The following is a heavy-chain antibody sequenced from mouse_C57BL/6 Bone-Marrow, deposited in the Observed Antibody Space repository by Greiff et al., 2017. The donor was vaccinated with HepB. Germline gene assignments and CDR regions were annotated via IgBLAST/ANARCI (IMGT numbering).Heavy chain of an antibody. V-gene: IGHV5-2*01. CDR2: INSDGGST. Sequence: EVNVVESGGGLVQPGESLKLSCESNEYEFPSHDMSWVRKTPEKRLELVAAINSDGGSTYYPDTMERRFIISRDNTKKTLYLQMGSLRSEDTALYYCARDGYDGRDFDYWGQGTTLTVSS. CDR1: EYEFPSHD. D-gene: IGHD2-2*01. CDR3: ARDGYDGRDFDY. J-gene: IGHJ2*01.